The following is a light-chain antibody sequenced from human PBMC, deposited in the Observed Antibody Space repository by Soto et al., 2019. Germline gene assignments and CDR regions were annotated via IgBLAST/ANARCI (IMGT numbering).Light chain of an antibody. CDR2: DNN. Sequence: QSVLTQPPSVSAAPGEKVTISCSGGSSNIGTNYVCWYQQLPGTAPKLLIYDNNQRPSGIPDRFSGSKSGTSATLGIAGLRTGDEADYYCEAWDSNLSSWVFGGGTQLTVL. V-gene: IGLV1-51*01. J-gene: IGLJ3*02. CDR1: SSNIGTNY. CDR3: EAWDSNLSSWV.